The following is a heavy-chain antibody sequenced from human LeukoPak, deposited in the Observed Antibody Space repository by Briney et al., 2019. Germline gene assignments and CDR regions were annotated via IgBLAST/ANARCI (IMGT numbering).Heavy chain of an antibody. D-gene: IGHD4-11*01. CDR3: ARETTVTTWDY. CDR2: IWYDRSNK. Sequence: GGSLRLSCAASGFTFSSYGMHWVRQAPGKGLEWVAVIWYDRSNKYYADSVKGRFTISRDNSKNTLYMQMNSLRAEDTAVYYCARETTVTTWDYWGQGTLVTVSS. J-gene: IGHJ4*02. V-gene: IGHV3-33*01. CDR1: GFTFSSYG.